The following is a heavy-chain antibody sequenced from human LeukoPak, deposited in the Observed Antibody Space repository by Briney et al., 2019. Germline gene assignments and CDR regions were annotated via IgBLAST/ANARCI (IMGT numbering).Heavy chain of an antibody. CDR2: IHPSGGNT. V-gene: IGHV1-46*01. D-gene: IGHD2-2*01. CDR1: GHTFTSNY. CDR3: ARDCSSTRCQGPVFGN. J-gene: IGHJ4*02. Sequence: RASVKVSCKASGHTFTSNYMHWVRQAPGQGLEWMGIIHPSGGNTNYAQKFQGRVAMTRDTSTSTVYMELSSLRSEDTAIYYCARDCSSTRCQGPVFGNWGQGTLVTVSS.